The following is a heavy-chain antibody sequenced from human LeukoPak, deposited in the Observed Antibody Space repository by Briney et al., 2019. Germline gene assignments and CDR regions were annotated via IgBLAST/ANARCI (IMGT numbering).Heavy chain of an antibody. CDR2: ISSGSSYT. CDR3: SRVRDSGSWKSHAFDI. CDR1: GFTFSDYY. V-gene: IGHV3-11*06. Sequence: GGSLRLSCAASGFTFSDYYMSWIRQAPGKGLEWVSYISSGSSYTNYADSVEGRFTISRDNAKNSLYLQMNSLRAEDTAVSYCSRVRDSGSWKSHAFDIWGQGTMVTVSS. D-gene: IGHD3-10*01. J-gene: IGHJ3*02.